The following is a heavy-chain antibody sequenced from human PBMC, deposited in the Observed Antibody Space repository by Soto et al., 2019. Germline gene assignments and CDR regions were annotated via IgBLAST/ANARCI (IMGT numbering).Heavy chain of an antibody. CDR3: ASGYSYGYLSTRLGPSVFDY. V-gene: IGHV4-31*03. J-gene: IGHJ4*02. CDR1: GGSISSGGCY. D-gene: IGHD5-18*01. CDR2: IYYSEST. Sequence: TLSLTCPVSGGSISSGGCYWSWIRQHPGKGLEWIGYIYYSESTYYNPSLKSRVTISVDTSKNQFSLKLSSVTAADTAVYYCASGYSYGYLSTRLGPSVFDYWGQGTLVTVS.